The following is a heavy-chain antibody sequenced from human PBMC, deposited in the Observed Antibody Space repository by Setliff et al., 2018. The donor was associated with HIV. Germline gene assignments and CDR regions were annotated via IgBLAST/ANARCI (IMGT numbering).Heavy chain of an antibody. Sequence: ASVKVSCKASGYIFTNQYITWVRQAPGQGLEWMGWISPHNGNTKYGEKFQARVTMTAGTSTTAAYMELRSLTSDDTAMYYCAKGYTWSVVGALDVWGQGTRVTVSS. CDR2: ISPHNGNT. J-gene: IGHJ3*01. CDR3: AKGYTWSVVGALDV. V-gene: IGHV1-18*01. D-gene: IGHD1-1*01. CDR1: GYIFTNQY.